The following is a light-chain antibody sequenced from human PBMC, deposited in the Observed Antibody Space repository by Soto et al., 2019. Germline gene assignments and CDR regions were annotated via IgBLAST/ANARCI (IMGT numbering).Light chain of an antibody. CDR1: QSVGGN. CDR2: DAS. V-gene: IGKV3-15*01. CDR3: QQYKNWPLYT. J-gene: IGKJ2*01. Sequence: EIVMTQSPATLSVSPGERATLSCRASQSVGGNLAWYQQRPGRAPRLLIYDASTRATDIPARFSGSGSGTEFTLPISSLQSEDFALFYCQQYKNWPLYTFGQGTKLEIK.